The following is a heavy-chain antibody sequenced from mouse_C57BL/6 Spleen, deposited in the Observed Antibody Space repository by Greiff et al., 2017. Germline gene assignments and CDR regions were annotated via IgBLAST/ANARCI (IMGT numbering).Heavy chain of an antibody. V-gene: IGHV2-2*01. D-gene: IGHD2-1*01. CDR1: GFSFTSYG. CDR2: IWSGGST. CDR3: ARYGNYDYFDD. Sequence: VQLQESGPGLVQPSQCLSLTCTVSGFSFTSYGVHWVRQSPGKGLEWLGVIWSGGSTDYDAAFISRLSISKVNSTSQVFFKMSSRQADDTAVYYGARYGNYDYFDDWGQGTTLTVSS. J-gene: IGHJ2*01.